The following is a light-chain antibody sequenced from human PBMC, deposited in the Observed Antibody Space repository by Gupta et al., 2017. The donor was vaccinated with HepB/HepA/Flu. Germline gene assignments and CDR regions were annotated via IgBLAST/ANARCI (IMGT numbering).Light chain of an antibody. CDR2: GAS. V-gene: IGKV3-15*01. Sequence: EIVLTQSPATLSVSPGERATFPCRASQSVSSNLAWYQQKPGQAPRPLIYGASTRGTGIAARFSGSGSGTEFTLTISSLQSEDFAGYYCQQYNNWPPYTFGQGTKLEIK. CDR3: QQYNNWPPYT. CDR1: QSVSSN. J-gene: IGKJ2*01.